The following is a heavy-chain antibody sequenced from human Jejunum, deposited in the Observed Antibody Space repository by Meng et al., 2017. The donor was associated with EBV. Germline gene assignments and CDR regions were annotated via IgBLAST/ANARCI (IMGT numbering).Heavy chain of an antibody. D-gene: IGHD4-17*01. CDR2: IYHIGST. V-gene: IGHV4-30-2*01. J-gene: IGHJ4*02. CDR3: ARGGPDFGDYVPFDY. CDR1: GDSITRGAYL. Sequence: LADAGSRLGKPSQTLSLTCAVSGDSITRGAYLWSWIRQPPGKGLEWIGNIYHIGSTYYNPSLKSRVTISVDRSKNQFSLKLTSVTAADTAVYYCARGGPDFGDYVPFDYWGQGTLVTVSS.